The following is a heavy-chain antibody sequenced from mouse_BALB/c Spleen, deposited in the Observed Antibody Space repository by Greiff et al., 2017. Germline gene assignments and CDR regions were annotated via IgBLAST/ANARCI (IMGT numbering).Heavy chain of an antibody. CDR3: TRSADGYYPWFAY. J-gene: IGHJ3*01. CDR2: IRLKSNNYAT. CDR1: GFTFSNYW. D-gene: IGHD2-3*01. Sequence: EVQRVESGGGLVQPGGSMKLSCVASGFTFSNYWMNWVRQSPEKGLEWVAEIRLKSNNYATHYAESVKGRFTISRDDSKSSVYLQMNNLRAEDTGIYYCTRSADGYYPWFAYWGQGTLVTVSA. V-gene: IGHV6-6*02.